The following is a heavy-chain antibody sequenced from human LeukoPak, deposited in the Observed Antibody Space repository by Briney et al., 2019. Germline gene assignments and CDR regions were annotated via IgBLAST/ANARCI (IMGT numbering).Heavy chain of an antibody. Sequence: SETLSLTCTVSGGSISTTGYYWGWIRQAPGKGLEWVGNIYYTGSTYYNPSLKSRVTISVDTSKNQFSLKLSSVTAADTAVYYCARLDRPKQWLGPRDYWGQGALVTVSS. V-gene: IGHV4-39*01. CDR3: ARLDRPKQWLGPRDY. J-gene: IGHJ4*02. D-gene: IGHD6-19*01. CDR1: GGSISTTGYY. CDR2: IYYTGST.